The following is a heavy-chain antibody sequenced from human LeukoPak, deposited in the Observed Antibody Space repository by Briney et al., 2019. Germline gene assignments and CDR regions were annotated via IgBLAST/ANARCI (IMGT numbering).Heavy chain of an antibody. CDR1: GGSISSSSYY. V-gene: IGHV4-39*07. Sequence: SETLSLTCTVSGGSISSSSYYWGWIRQPPGKGLEWIGSIYYSGSTYYNPSLKSRVTISVDTSKNQFSLKLSSVTAADTAVYYCARKTRITMVRGVISYYYYMDVWGKGTTVTISS. D-gene: IGHD3-10*01. J-gene: IGHJ6*03. CDR2: IYYSGST. CDR3: ARKTRITMVRGVISYYYYMDV.